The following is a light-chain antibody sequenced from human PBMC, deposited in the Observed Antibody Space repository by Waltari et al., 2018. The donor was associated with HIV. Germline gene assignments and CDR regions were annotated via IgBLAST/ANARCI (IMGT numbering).Light chain of an antibody. CDR3: SSYAPTNKFYVL. Sequence: QSALTQPPSASGSPGRSVTMSCTGTSSDIGGYNYVSWYQQHPGKAPKLIMTEVTKRPPGVPDRFSGSKSGNTASLTVSGLQAEDEAHYYCSSYAPTNKFYVLFGGGTTLTVL. J-gene: IGLJ2*01. CDR1: SSDIGGYNY. CDR2: EVT. V-gene: IGLV2-8*01.